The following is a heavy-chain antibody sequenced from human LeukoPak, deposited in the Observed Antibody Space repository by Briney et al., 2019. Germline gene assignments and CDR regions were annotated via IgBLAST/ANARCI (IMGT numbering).Heavy chain of an antibody. V-gene: IGHV3-23*01. J-gene: IGHJ3*02. D-gene: IGHD6-13*01. CDR2: VSGSGGTT. CDR1: GFTFSSYA. CDR3: AKPGIATTAADAFDI. Sequence: PGGSLRLSCAASGFTFSSYAMNWVRQAPGKGLEWVSTVSGSGGTTHYADSVKGRFTTSRDNSKNTVYLQMNSLRAEDTAVYYCAKPGIATTAADAFDIWGQGTMVTVSS.